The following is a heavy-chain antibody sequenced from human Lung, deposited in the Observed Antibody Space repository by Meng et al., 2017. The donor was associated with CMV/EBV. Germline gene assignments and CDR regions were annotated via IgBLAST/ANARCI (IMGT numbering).Heavy chain of an antibody. CDR1: GGSSSSSSYY. Sequence: SETLSLXCTVSGGSSSSSSYYWGWIRQSPRKGLEWIGNIYDSGTTYNNPSLKSRVTITVDTSKNQFSLKLSSVTAADTDVDYYVGGRGSSWYQADYCDYWGKGTXVTVSS. J-gene: IGHJ4*02. CDR2: IYDSGTT. D-gene: IGHD6-13*01. CDR3: VGGRGSSWYQADYCDY. V-gene: IGHV4-39*07.